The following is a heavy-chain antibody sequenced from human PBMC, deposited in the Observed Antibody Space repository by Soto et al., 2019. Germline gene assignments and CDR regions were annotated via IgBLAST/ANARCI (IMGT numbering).Heavy chain of an antibody. J-gene: IGHJ4*02. Sequence: QVQLVESGGGVAQPGRSLRLSCAASGFPSRRYGMHWVRQAPGKGLAWAAVLWDDGSNKYYADSVKGRFTISRDNSKNTLYLQMNSLRAEDTAVYYCARDAIRRGYFDYWGQGTLVTVSS. CDR1: GFPSRRYG. CDR3: ARDAIRRGYFDY. V-gene: IGHV3-33*01. CDR2: LWDDGSNK. D-gene: IGHD2-21*01.